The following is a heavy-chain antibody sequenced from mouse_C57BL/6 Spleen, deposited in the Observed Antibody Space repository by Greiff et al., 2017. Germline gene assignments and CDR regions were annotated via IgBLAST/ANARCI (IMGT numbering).Heavy chain of an antibody. D-gene: IGHD2-1*01. CDR2: IYPGSGST. Sequence: QVQLQQPGAELVKPGASVKMSCKASGSTFTSYWITWVKQRPGQGLEWIGDIYPGSGSTNYNEKFKSKATLTVDTSSSTAYMQLSSLTSEDSAVYYCAREGDYGKSFDYWGQGTTLTVSS. J-gene: IGHJ2*01. CDR1: GSTFTSYW. CDR3: AREGDYGKSFDY. V-gene: IGHV1-55*01.